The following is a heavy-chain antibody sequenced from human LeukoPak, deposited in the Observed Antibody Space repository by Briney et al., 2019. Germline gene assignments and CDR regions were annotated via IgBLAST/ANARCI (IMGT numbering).Heavy chain of an antibody. CDR2: ISGSGGST. Sequence: GGSLRLSCAASGFTFSSYAMSWVRQAPGKGLEWVSAISGSGGSTYYADSVKGRFTISRDNSKNTLYLQMNSLRAEDTAVYYCAKGTVTTFYEYYYYYMDVWGKGTTVTVSS. CDR3: AKGTVTTFYEYYYYYMDV. J-gene: IGHJ6*03. D-gene: IGHD4-11*01. CDR1: GFTFSSYA. V-gene: IGHV3-23*01.